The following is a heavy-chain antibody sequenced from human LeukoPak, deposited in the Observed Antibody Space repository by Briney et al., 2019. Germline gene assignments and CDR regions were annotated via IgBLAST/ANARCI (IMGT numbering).Heavy chain of an antibody. Sequence: SETLSLTCTVSGGSISSYYWSWIRPPAGKGLEWIGPIYTSGSTNYNPSLKSRVTMSVDTSKNQFSLKLSSVTAADTAVYYCARDDSSQLAFDPWGQGTLVTVSS. V-gene: IGHV4-4*07. CDR3: ARDDSSQLAFDP. J-gene: IGHJ5*02. CDR2: IYTSGST. D-gene: IGHD6-13*01. CDR1: GGSISSYY.